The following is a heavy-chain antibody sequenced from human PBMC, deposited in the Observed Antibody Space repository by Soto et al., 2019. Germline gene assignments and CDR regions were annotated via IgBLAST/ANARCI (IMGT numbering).Heavy chain of an antibody. CDR3: AKDGLGYCTNGVCYRFDY. J-gene: IGHJ4*02. D-gene: IGHD2-8*01. CDR1: GFTFSSYA. CDR2: ISGSGGST. Sequence: GGSLRLSCAASGFTFSSYAMSWVRQAPGKGLEWVSAISGSGGSTYYADSVKGRFTISRDNSKNTLYLQMNSLRAEDTAVYYCAKDGLGYCTNGVCYRFDYWGQGTLVTVSS. V-gene: IGHV3-23*01.